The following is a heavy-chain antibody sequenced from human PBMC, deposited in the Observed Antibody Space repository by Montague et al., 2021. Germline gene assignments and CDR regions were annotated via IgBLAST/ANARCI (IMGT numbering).Heavy chain of an antibody. CDR2: ISYNGSP. Sequence: SETLSLTCSVSGGSISRRPYYWAWIRQPPGKGLEWIATISYNGSPYSDSALKSRVTISVDTSKNQSSLRLTSVTATDTAVYYCARLTFAIGDTPEVFDIWGQGTTVTVSS. J-gene: IGHJ3*02. CDR3: ARLTFAIGDTPEVFDI. V-gene: IGHV4-39*01. D-gene: IGHD3/OR15-3a*01. CDR1: GGSISRRPYY.